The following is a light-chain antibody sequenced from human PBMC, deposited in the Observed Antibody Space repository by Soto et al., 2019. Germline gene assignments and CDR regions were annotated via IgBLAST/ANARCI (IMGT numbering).Light chain of an antibody. V-gene: IGKV3D-20*02. Sequence: EMVSTQSPATLSLSPGGRATLPCSASHIVSSSYLAWYQQKPGQAPRLLIYGASRRAIGIPDRFSGSGSGTDFTLTITSLEPEDFAVYYCQQRSNWPPTFGQGTKVDIK. J-gene: IGKJ1*01. CDR3: QQRSNWPPT. CDR2: GAS. CDR1: HIVSSSY.